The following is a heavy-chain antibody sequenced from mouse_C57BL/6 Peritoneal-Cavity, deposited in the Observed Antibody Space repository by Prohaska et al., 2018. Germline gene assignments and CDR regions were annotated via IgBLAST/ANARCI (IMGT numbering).Heavy chain of an antibody. CDR3: RRYGNYWYFDV. CDR1: GFTFSGFC. CDR2: INYEGIAI. D-gene: IGHD2-1*01. J-gene: IGHJ1*03. Sequence: VQLLETGGGLVQPGGSRGLSCYGSGFTFSGFCMSWVRQTPGKTLECSGDINYEGIAINDAPSIEGRFTIIRDKDKSTLYLQMSDVRSEETATNFCRRYGNYWYFDVWGTGTTVTVSS. V-gene: IGHV11-2*01.